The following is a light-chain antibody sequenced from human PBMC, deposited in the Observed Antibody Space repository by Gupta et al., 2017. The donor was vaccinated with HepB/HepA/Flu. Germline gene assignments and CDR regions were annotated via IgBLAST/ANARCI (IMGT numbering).Light chain of an antibody. Sequence: IVLTQSPGTLSLSPGERATLSCRASQSVSTAYLAWYQQKPGQAPRLLIHSASSRATGVPHRFSGSGSGTDFTLTINRLEPEDFAVYYCQQDDCSSFTFGQGTKLDTK. CDR3: QQDDCSSFT. J-gene: IGKJ2*01. CDR2: SAS. CDR1: QSVSTAY. V-gene: IGKV3-20*01.